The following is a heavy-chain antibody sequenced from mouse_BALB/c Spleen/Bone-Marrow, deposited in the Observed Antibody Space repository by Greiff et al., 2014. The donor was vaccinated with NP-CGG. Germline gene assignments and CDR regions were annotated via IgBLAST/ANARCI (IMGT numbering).Heavy chain of an antibody. Sequence: EVQLQQSGAELVKPGASVELSCTASSFNIKDTYMHWVKQRPEQGLEWIGRIDPANGNTKYDPKFQGKATITADTSSNTAYLQLSSLTSEDTAVYYCAAYYRYLAWFAYWGQGTLVTVSA. D-gene: IGHD2-14*01. J-gene: IGHJ3*01. CDR2: IDPANGNT. V-gene: IGHV14-3*02. CDR3: AAYYRYLAWFAY. CDR1: SFNIKDTY.